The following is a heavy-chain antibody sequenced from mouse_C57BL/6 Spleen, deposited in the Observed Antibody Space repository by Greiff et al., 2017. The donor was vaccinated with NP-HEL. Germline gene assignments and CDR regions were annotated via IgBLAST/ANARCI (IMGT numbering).Heavy chain of an antibody. J-gene: IGHJ4*01. CDR1: GFTFSDYG. CDR2: ISSGSSTI. Sequence: DVMLVESGGGLVKPGGSLKLSCAASGFTFSDYGMHWVRQAPEKGLEWVAYISSGSSTIYYADTVKGRFTISRDNAKNTLFLQMTSLRSEDTAMYYCARRVTTVVASYYAMDYWGQGTSVTVSS. V-gene: IGHV5-17*01. CDR3: ARRVTTVVASYYAMDY. D-gene: IGHD1-1*01.